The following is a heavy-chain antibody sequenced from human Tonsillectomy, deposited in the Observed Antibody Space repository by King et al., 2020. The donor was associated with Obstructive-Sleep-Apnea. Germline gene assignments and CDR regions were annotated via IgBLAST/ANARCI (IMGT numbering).Heavy chain of an antibody. Sequence: QLVQSGGGVVQPGRSLRLSCAASGFTFNSYTMHWVRQAPGKGLEWVAVIWFDGSNTYYADSVKGRFTISRDNSKNTLYLQMNSLRAEDTAVYYCAKEGEDRYCSSPTCYDYGMDVWGQGATDTVSS. CDR1: GFTFNSYT. D-gene: IGHD2-2*01. J-gene: IGHJ6*02. CDR2: IWFDGSNT. V-gene: IGHV3-33*06. CDR3: AKEGEDRYCSSPTCYDYGMDV.